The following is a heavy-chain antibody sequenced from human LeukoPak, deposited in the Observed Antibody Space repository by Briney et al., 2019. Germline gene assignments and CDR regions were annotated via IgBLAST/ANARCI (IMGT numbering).Heavy chain of an antibody. V-gene: IGHV3-53*05. D-gene: IGHD3-22*01. CDR3: ARDGSSGYYGLFDY. Sequence: GGSLRLSCAASGFTVSSNYMSWVRQAPGKGLEWVSVIYRGGSTYYADSVKGRFTIPRDNSKNTLYLQMNSLRAEDTAVYYCARDGSSGYYGLFDYWGQGTLVTVSS. CDR1: GFTVSSNY. J-gene: IGHJ4*02. CDR2: IYRGGST.